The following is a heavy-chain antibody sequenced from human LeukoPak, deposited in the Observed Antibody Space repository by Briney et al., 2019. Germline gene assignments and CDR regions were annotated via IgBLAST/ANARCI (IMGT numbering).Heavy chain of an antibody. J-gene: IGHJ4*02. CDR2: IRYDGSNK. CDR3: ARDHNDFWSGYSAFDY. CDR1: GFTFSSYG. Sequence: GGSLRLSCAASGFTFSSYGMHWVRQAPGKGLEWVAFIRYDGSNKYYADSVKGRFTISRDNSKNSLYLQMNSLRAEDTAVYYCARDHNDFWSGYSAFDYWGQGTLVTVSS. D-gene: IGHD3-3*01. V-gene: IGHV3-30*02.